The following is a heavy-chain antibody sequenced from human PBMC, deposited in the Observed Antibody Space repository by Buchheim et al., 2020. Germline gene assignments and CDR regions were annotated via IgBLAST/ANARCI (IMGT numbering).Heavy chain of an antibody. D-gene: IGHD1-14*01. CDR1: GFTFSSYA. CDR2: ISYDGSNK. Sequence: QVQLVESGGGVVQPGRSLRLSCAASGFTFSSYAMHWVRQAPGKGLEWVAVISYDGSNKYYADSVKGRFTISRDNSKNTLYLQMNSLRAEDTAVYYCARSITKGYFDHWGRGTL. CDR3: ARSITKGYFDH. V-gene: IGHV3-30*04. J-gene: IGHJ2*01.